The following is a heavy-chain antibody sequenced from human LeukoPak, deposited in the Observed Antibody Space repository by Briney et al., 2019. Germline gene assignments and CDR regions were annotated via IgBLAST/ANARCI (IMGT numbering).Heavy chain of an antibody. J-gene: IGHJ6*03. CDR1: GGSISSYY. Sequence: PSETLSLTCTVSGGSISSYYWSWVRQPPRKGLEWIGYIYYSGSTNYNPSLKSRVTISIATSKNQFSLTLNSCTAADPAPSYCSRVDGLLAYYYMDVWGKGTTVTVSS. CDR2: IYYSGST. CDR3: SRVDGLLAYYYMDV. V-gene: IGHV4-59*01. D-gene: IGHD3-9*01.